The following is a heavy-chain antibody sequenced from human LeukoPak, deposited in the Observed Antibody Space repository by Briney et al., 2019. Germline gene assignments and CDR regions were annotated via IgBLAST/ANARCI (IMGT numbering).Heavy chain of an antibody. J-gene: IGHJ4*02. CDR3: ARETFGSSGWYLGY. D-gene: IGHD6-19*01. V-gene: IGHV1-69*01. CDR1: GGTFSSYA. Sequence: ASVKVSCKASGGTFSSYAISWVRQAPGQGLEWMGGIIPIFGTANYARKFQGRVTITADESTSTAYMELSSLRSEDTAVYYCARETFGSSGWYLGYWGQGTLVTVSS. CDR2: IIPIFGTA.